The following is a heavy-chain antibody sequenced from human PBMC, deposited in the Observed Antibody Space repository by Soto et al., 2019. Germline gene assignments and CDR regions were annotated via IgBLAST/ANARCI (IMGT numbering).Heavy chain of an antibody. CDR1: GFTFSNHA. V-gene: IGHV3-23*01. D-gene: IGHD3-3*01. CDR3: PHHASGYYFPFDH. J-gene: IGHJ4*02. CDR2: ISGEGDST. Sequence: EVQLLESGGGLVQPGGSMRLSCAASGFTFSNHAMNWVRQAPGKGLEWVSVISGEGDSTSYADSVKGRITISRDNSKNTLYLQMNSLRAEDTAVYYCPHHASGYYFPFDHWGQVTLVTVSS.